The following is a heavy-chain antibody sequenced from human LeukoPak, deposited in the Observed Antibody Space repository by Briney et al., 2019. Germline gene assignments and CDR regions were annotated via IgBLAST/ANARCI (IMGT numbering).Heavy chain of an antibody. J-gene: IGHJ6*02. D-gene: IGHD3-22*01. CDR2: IYYSGST. Sequence: SETLSLTCTVSGDSISSGGYYWSWIRQHPGKGLEWIGYIYYSGSTYYNPSLKGRVTISVDTSKNQFSLKLSSVTAADTAVYYCARGLSDSSGYYYGMDVWGQGTTVTVSS. CDR1: GDSISSGGYY. V-gene: IGHV4-61*08. CDR3: ARGLSDSSGYYYGMDV.